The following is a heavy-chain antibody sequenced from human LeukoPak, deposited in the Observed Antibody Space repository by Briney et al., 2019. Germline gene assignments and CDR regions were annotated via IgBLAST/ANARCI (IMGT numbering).Heavy chain of an antibody. CDR2: ISSSSSYI. CDR1: GFTFSSYS. D-gene: IGHD1-20*01. Sequence: PGGSLRLSCAASGFTFSSYSMNWVRQAPGKGLEWVSSISSSSSYIYYADSVKGRFTISRDNAKNSLYLQMNSLRAEDTAVYYCARRKPQHKPYNWNDVIDYFDYWGQGTLVTVSS. V-gene: IGHV3-21*01. J-gene: IGHJ4*02. CDR3: ARRKPQHKPYNWNDVIDYFDY.